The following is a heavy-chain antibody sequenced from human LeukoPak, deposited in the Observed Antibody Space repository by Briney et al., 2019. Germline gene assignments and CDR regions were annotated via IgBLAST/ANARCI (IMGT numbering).Heavy chain of an antibody. J-gene: IGHJ3*02. CDR1: GGSISSSNYN. V-gene: IGHV4-39*07. CDR3: AREYSIVVAPAAIDAFDI. CDR2: IYYRGNT. D-gene: IGHD2-2*02. Sequence: SETLSLTCTVSGGSISSSNYNWGWVRQPPGKGLEWIGSIYYRGNTYYNPSLKSRVTISVDTSKNQFSLKLSSVTAADTAVYYCAREYSIVVAPAAIDAFDIWGQGTMVTVSS.